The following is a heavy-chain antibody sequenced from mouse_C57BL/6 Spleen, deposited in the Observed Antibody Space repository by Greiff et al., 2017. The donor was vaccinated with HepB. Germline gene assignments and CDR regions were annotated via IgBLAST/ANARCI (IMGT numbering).Heavy chain of an antibody. CDR2: IDPSDSNT. V-gene: IGHV1-69*01. CDR3: ARRGDYYGRSVYYAMDY. J-gene: IGHJ4*01. CDR1: GYTFTSYW. D-gene: IGHD1-1*01. Sequence: QVQLQQPGAELVMPGASVKLSCKASGYTFTSYWMHWVKQRPGQGLEWIGEIDPSDSNTNYNQKFKGKSTLTVDKSSSTAYMQLSGLTSEDSAVYYGARRGDYYGRSVYYAMDYWGQGTSVTVSS.